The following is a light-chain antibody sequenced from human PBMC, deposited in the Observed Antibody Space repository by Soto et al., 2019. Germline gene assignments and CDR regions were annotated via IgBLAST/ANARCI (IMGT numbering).Light chain of an antibody. V-gene: IGKV1-12*01. J-gene: IGKJ4*01. CDR1: QGLSTW. CDR2: AAS. Sequence: DIQMTQSPSSVSASVGDRVTITCRSSQGLSTWLAWYQQKPGKAPKLLIFAASSLQSGVPSRFSGSGSGTDFHRTRGSVQPEDFATYYCQQADSFPLTFGGGTKVDIK. CDR3: QQADSFPLT.